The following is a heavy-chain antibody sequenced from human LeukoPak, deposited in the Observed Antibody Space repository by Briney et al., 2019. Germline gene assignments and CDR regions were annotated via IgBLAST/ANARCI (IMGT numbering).Heavy chain of an antibody. Sequence: CGPTMANPTQLLTLIRTFSGVSLSTSGVDVGWIRQPPGQSLEWLALLCCNDDKRYSIALKSRLTSTKATSKYQVIHTLTHMNPIDTATDYSAHRCHSSSGYSLDDVFDIGSQGTMATVS. V-gene: IGHV2-5*01. J-gene: IGHJ3*02. CDR1: GVSLSTSGVD. D-gene: IGHD3-22*01. CDR2: LCCNDDK. CDR3: AHRCHSSSGYSLDDVFDI.